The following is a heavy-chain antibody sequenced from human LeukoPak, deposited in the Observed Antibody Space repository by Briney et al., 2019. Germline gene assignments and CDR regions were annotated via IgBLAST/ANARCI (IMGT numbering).Heavy chain of an antibody. J-gene: IGHJ4*02. CDR2: ISSSSNTK. CDR1: GFTVSSNYMNWV. CDR3: ARDRAHYCVLDY. V-gene: IGHV3-48*02. D-gene: IGHD3-10*02. Sequence: GGSLRLSCAASGFTVSSNYMNWVMNWVRQAPGKGLEWVSYISSSSNTKYYADSVEGRFTISRDNAKNSLYLQMNSLRDEDTAVYYCARDRAHYCVLDYWGQGTLVTVSS.